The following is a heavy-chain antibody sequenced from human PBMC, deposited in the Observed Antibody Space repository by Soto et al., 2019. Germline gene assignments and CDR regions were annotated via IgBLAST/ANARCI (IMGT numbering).Heavy chain of an antibody. Sequence: TLSLTCTVSGGSISSGGYYWSWIRQHPGKGLEWIGYIYYSGSTYYNPSLKSRVTISVDTSKNQFSLKLSSVTAADTAVYYCARDRVTMVRGVITHRFDYWGQGTLVTVSS. J-gene: IGHJ4*02. CDR1: GGSISSGGYY. CDR2: IYYSGST. V-gene: IGHV4-31*03. CDR3: ARDRVTMVRGVITHRFDY. D-gene: IGHD3-10*01.